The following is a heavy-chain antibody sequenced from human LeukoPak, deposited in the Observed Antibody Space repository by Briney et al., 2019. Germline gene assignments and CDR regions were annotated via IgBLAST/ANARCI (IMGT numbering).Heavy chain of an antibody. Sequence: SQTLSLTCTVSGGSISSGGYYWSWIRQPPGKGLEWIGYIYHSGSTYYNPSLKSRVTISVDRSKNQFSLKLSSVTAADTAVYYCARDARRYCSGGSCFYYWGQGTLVTVSS. CDR3: ARDARRYCSGGSCFYY. V-gene: IGHV4-30-2*01. CDR1: GGSISSGGYY. D-gene: IGHD2-15*01. J-gene: IGHJ4*02. CDR2: IYHSGST.